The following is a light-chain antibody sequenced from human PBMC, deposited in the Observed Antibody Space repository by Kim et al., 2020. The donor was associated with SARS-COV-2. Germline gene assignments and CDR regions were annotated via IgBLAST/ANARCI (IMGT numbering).Light chain of an antibody. CDR1: SSDVGGYNF. V-gene: IGLV2-8*01. CDR3: SSYAGSNWV. Sequence: PGLAVTISCTGTSSDVGGYNFVSWYQHNPGKAPRLRIYEVSKRPSGVPDRFSGTKSGNTTSLTVSGLQAEDEADYYCSSYAGSNWVFGGGTKLTVL. J-gene: IGLJ3*02. CDR2: EVS.